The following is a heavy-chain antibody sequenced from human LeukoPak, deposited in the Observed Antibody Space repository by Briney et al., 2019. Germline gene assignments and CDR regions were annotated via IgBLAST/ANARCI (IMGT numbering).Heavy chain of an antibody. J-gene: IGHJ4*02. D-gene: IGHD3-3*02. CDR3: AKDHIFGVVILLFDY. CDR1: GFTFSSYS. CDR2: ISSSSSYI. Sequence: GGSLRLSCAASGFTFSSYSMNWVRQAPGKGLEWVSSISSSSSYIYYADSVKGRFTISRDNAKNSLYLQMNSLRAEDTAVYYCAKDHIFGVVILLFDYWGQGTLVTVSS. V-gene: IGHV3-21*04.